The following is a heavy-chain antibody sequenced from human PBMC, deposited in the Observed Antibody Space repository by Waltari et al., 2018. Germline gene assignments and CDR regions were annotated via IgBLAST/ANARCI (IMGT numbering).Heavy chain of an antibody. Sequence: EVQLVESGGGLVQPGGSLRLSCAASGFTFSSYWMSWVRQAPGKGLEWVANIKQDGSEKYYVDSVKGRFTISRDNSKNTLYLQMKSLRIEDTAVYHCARAVEPDYWGQGTLVTVSS. CDR2: IKQDGSEK. CDR3: ARAVEPDY. CDR1: GFTFSSYW. V-gene: IGHV3-7*03. D-gene: IGHD2-15*01. J-gene: IGHJ4*02.